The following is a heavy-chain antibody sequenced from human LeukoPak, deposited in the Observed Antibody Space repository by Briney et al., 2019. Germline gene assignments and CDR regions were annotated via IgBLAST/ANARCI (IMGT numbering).Heavy chain of an antibody. D-gene: IGHD3-10*01. J-gene: IGHJ4*02. V-gene: IGHV3-30-3*01. CDR1: GFTFSSYA. Sequence: GGSLRLSCAASGFTFSSYAMHWVRQAPGKGLEWVAVISYNGSNKYYADSVKGRFTISRDNSKNTLYLQMNSLRAEDTAVYYCARVLWYYYGSGSYSDYWGQGTLVTVYS. CDR3: ARVLWYYYGSGSYSDY. CDR2: ISYNGSNK.